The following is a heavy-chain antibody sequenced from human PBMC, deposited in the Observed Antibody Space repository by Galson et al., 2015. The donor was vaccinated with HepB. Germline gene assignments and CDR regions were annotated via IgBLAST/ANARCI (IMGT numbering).Heavy chain of an antibody. CDR2: IYSGGTT. J-gene: IGHJ6*02. Sequence: SLRLSCAASGFTVGGNYMSWVRQTPVKGLECVSVIYSGGTTYYADSVKGRFTISRDNSKNTLYLQMNSLRVEDTAVYYCARNRVFYGMDVWGQGTTVTVSS. D-gene: IGHD6-13*01. CDR3: ARNRVFYGMDV. V-gene: IGHV3-66*01. CDR1: GFTVGGNY.